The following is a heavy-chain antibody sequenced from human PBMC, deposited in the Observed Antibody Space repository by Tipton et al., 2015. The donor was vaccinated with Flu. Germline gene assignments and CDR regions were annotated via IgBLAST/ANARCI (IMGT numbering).Heavy chain of an antibody. CDR2: INPNRGGI. D-gene: IGHD3-10*01. J-gene: IGHJ4*02. CDR3: ARSKDYYGSGSYFDY. V-gene: IGHV1-2*04. CDR1: GYTFIGYY. Sequence: QVQLVQSGAEVKKPGASVKVSCKASGYTFIGYYIHWVRQAPGQGLEWMGWINPNRGGINYAQKFQGWVTMARDTSISTAYMELSRLRSDDTAVYYCARSKDYYGSGSYFDYWGQGTLVTVSS.